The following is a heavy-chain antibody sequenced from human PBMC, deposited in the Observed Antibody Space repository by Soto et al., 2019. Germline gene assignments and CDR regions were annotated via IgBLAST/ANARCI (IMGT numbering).Heavy chain of an antibody. D-gene: IGHD7-27*01. CDR3: ARELGPYSWFDP. CDR1: GGSISSYY. Sequence: SETLSLTCTVSGGSISSYYWSWIRQPPGKGLEWIGYIYYSGSTNYNPSLKSRVTISVDTSKNQFTLKLSSVTAADTAVYYCARELGPYSWFDPWGQGTLVTVSS. J-gene: IGHJ5*02. V-gene: IGHV4-59*01. CDR2: IYYSGST.